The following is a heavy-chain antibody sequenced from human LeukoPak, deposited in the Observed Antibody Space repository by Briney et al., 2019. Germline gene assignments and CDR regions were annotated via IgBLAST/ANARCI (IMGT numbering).Heavy chain of an antibody. CDR1: GYTFTGYY. CDR2: INPNSGNT. CDR3: ARAIAVAALD. V-gene: IGHV1-8*02. J-gene: IGHJ4*02. D-gene: IGHD6-19*01. Sequence: GASVKVSCKASGYTFTGYYMHWVRQAPGQGLEWMGWINPNSGNTGYAQKFQGRVTMTRNTSISTAYMELSSLRSEDTAVYYCARAIAVAALDWGQGTLVTVSS.